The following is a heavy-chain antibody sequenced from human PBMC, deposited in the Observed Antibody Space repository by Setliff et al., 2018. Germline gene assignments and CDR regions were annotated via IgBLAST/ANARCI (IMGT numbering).Heavy chain of an antibody. J-gene: IGHJ4*02. CDR1: GASISTHY. Sequence: PSETLSLTCTVSGASISTHYWSWIRQPPGKGLEWIGHTYYIGTTKYSPSLKGRVTISVDTSKNQVSLKMNFMTAADTAVYYCARGGVLGTGDFDYWGQGTLVTISS. CDR2: TYYIGTT. V-gene: IGHV4-59*11. CDR3: ARGGVLGTGDFDY. D-gene: IGHD3-16*01.